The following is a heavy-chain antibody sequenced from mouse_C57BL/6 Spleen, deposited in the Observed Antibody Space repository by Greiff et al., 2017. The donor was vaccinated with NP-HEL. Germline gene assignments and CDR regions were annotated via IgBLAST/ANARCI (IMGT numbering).Heavy chain of an antibody. Sequence: VQLKESGAELVKPGASVKLSCTASGFNIKDYYMHWVKQRTEQGLEWIGRIDPEDGETKYAPKFQGKATITADTSSNTAYLQLSSLTSEDTAVYYCARSYDGYCPPWCAYWGQGTLVTVSA. CDR1: GFNIKDYY. CDR3: ARSYDGYCPPWCAY. CDR2: IDPEDGET. D-gene: IGHD2-3*01. J-gene: IGHJ3*01. V-gene: IGHV14-2*01.